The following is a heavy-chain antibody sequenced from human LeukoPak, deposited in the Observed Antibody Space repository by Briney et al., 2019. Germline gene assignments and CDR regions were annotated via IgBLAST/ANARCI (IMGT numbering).Heavy chain of an antibody. V-gene: IGHV1-2*02. Sequence: ASLKVSCKASGYTVTDYYIHWVRQTPGQGLEWMGWINPASGETRSSEKFQGRVTMTRDTSITTVYMELNTLRSDDTALYYCARDAGPIRGALELWGQGTMLFVSS. CDR3: ARDAGPIRGALEL. CDR1: GYTVTDYY. D-gene: IGHD3-10*01. J-gene: IGHJ3*01. CDR2: INPASGET.